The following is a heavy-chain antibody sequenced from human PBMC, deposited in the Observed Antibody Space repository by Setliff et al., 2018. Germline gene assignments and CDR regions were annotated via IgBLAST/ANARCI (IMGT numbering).Heavy chain of an antibody. CDR1: GFTFTDHY. Sequence: VASVKVSCKASGFTFTDHYMHWVRQAPGQGPEWMGWINLHSGGTNYAQKFQDRVTMTSDTSITTAYMEISSLTSDDTAVYYCARFSGHNYGSFDSWGQGTLVTVSS. CDR2: INLHSGGT. J-gene: IGHJ4*02. CDR3: ARFSGHNYGSFDS. D-gene: IGHD5-18*01. V-gene: IGHV1-2*02.